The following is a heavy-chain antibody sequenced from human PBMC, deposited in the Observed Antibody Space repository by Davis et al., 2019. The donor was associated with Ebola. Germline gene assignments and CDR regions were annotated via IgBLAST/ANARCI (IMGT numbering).Heavy chain of an antibody. V-gene: IGHV4-59*08. J-gene: IGHJ4*02. CDR1: GGSISSYY. CDR3: AKIAAAGLYFDY. Sequence: SETLSLTCTVSGGSISSYYWSWIRQPPGKGLEWIGYIYYSGSTNYNPSLKSRVTISVDTSKNQFSLKLSSVTAADTAVYYCAKIAAAGLYFDYWGQGTLVTVSS. D-gene: IGHD6-13*01. CDR2: IYYSGST.